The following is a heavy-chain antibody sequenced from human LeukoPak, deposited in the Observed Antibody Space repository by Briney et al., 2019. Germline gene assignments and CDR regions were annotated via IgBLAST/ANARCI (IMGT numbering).Heavy chain of an antibody. Sequence: SATLSLTCTVSGASVSSGGYYSSWLRQHPGKGLESFGYIYYSGSTYYNPSLKSRVTISADKSKNQFSLKLSSVTAADKAVYYCVREGGWLQLGHFFYYWGQGTLVTVSS. CDR3: VREGGWLQLGHFFYY. CDR1: GASVSSGGYY. J-gene: IGHJ4*02. D-gene: IGHD5-24*01. CDR2: IYYSGST. V-gene: IGHV4-31*03.